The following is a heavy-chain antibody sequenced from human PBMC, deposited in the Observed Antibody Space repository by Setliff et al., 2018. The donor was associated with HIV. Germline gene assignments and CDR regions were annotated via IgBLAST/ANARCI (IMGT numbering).Heavy chain of an antibody. CDR2: IYASGST. Sequence: SRSPTCTLATASITSGSYYWSWLRQPAGKGLEWIGLIYASGSTNYNSSVKSRVTISVDTSTNQFSLKLSSVTAADTAVYYCARGRRSSGWYVYHWGQGTLVTVSS. D-gene: IGHD6-19*01. J-gene: IGHJ4*02. CDR3: ARGRRSSGWYVYH. V-gene: IGHV4-61*02. CDR1: TASITSGSYY.